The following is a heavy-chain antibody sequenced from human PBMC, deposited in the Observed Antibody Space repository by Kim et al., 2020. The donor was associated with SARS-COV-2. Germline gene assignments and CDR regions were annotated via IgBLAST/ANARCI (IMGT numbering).Heavy chain of an antibody. Sequence: GGSLRLSCAASGFTFDDYTMHWIRQAPGRGLEWVSLISWDSDYTYYADSVKGRFTISRDNSKSSLYLQMNSLRTEDTAFYYCAKDRPDFWTPSAGMDVWG. CDR1: GFTFDDYT. D-gene: IGHD3-3*01. J-gene: IGHJ6*01. CDR2: ISWDSDYT. V-gene: IGHV3-43*01. CDR3: AKDRPDFWTPSAGMDV.